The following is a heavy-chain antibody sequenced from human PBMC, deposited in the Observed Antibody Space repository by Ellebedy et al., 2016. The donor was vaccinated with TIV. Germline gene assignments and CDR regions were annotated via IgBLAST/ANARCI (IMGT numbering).Heavy chain of an antibody. CDR2: INHSGGT. D-gene: IGHD6-13*01. V-gene: IGHV4-34*01. CDR1: GESFSGYY. J-gene: IGHJ5*02. Sequence: MPSETLSLTCAVYGESFSGYYWSWIRQPPGKGLEWIGEINHSGGTNYNPSLKSRVTISVDTSKNQFSLKLSSVTAADTAVYYCARLDSSRENWFDPWGQGTLVTVSS. CDR3: ARLDSSRENWFDP.